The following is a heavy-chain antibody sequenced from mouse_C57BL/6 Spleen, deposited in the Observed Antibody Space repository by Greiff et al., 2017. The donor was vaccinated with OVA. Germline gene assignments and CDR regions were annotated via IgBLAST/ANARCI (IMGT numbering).Heavy chain of an antibody. CDR1: GYTFTSYW. CDR2: IHPNSGST. D-gene: IGHD1-1*01. J-gene: IGHJ2*01. Sequence: QVQLKQPGAELVKPGASVKLSCKASGYTFTSYWMHWVKQRPGQGLEWIGMIHPNSGSTNYNEKFKSKATLTVDKSSSTAYMQLSSLTSEDSAVYYCARRTTVVATPYYFDYWGQGTTLTVSS. V-gene: IGHV1-64*01. CDR3: ARRTTVVATPYYFDY.